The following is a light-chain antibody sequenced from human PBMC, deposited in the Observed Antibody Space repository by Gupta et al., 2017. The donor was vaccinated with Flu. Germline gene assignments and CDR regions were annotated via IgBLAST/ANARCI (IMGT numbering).Light chain of an antibody. CDR1: TLANKY. V-gene: IGLV3-1*01. CDR3: QAWDSSTFYV. Sequence: SSELPQQPSVLSAGPTPSVTCSGNTLANKYAYWYQQKPGQSPVLVIYQDTKRPSGIPERFSGSNSGNTATLTISGTQALDEADYYCQAWDSSTFYVFGTGTKVTVL. CDR2: QDT. J-gene: IGLJ1*01.